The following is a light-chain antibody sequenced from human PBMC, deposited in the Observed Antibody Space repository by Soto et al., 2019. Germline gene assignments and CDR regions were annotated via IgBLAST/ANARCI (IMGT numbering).Light chain of an antibody. Sequence: DSQMTQAPSARSRTFGGAVTIASRASQTISSWLAWYQQKPGKAPKLLIYDASSLESGVPSRFSGSGSGTELSLPIRSLQPDDFATYNCHQYKIYWTFGQGTKVDIK. CDR3: HQYKIYWT. CDR1: QTISSW. J-gene: IGKJ1*01. V-gene: IGKV1-5*01. CDR2: DAS.